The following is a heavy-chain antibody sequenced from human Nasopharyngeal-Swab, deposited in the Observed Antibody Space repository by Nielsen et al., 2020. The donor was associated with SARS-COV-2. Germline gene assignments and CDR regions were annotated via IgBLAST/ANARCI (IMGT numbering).Heavy chain of an antibody. V-gene: IGHV4-61*08. D-gene: IGHD3-10*01. Sequence: GSLRLSCSVSGGSISSGDYYWIWIRQPPGKGLEYIGHIYYTGSAHYNTPLKSRVTILVDTAKNQFSLNLNSVTAADTAVYYCTRGTNYYGSGDFWGPGTMVTVS. CDR1: GGSISSGDYY. CDR3: TRGTNYYGSGDF. CDR2: IYYTGSA. J-gene: IGHJ3*01.